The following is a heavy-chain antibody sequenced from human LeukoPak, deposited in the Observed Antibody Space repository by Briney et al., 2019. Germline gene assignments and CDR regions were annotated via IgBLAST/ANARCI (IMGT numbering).Heavy chain of an antibody. J-gene: IGHJ4*02. CDR3: AIRYYDSSGYYFDY. Sequence: PSETLSLTCTVSGGSLSSYYWSWIRQPPGKGLEWIGYIYYSGSTNYNPSLKSRVTISVDTSKNQFSLKLSSVTAADTAVYYCAIRYYDSSGYYFDYWGQGTLVTVSS. V-gene: IGHV4-59*01. CDR2: IYYSGST. CDR1: GGSLSSYY. D-gene: IGHD3-22*01.